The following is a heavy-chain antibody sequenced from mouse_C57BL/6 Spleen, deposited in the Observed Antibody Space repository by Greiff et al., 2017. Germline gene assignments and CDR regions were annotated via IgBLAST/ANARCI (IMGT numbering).Heavy chain of an antibody. V-gene: IGHV1-42*01. J-gene: IGHJ2*01. CDR1: GYSFTGYY. Sequence: VHVKQSGPELVKPGASVKISCKASGYSFTGYYMNWVKQSPEKSLEWIGEINPSTGGTTYNQKFKAKATLTVDKSSSTAYMQLKSLTSEDSAVYYCESRITTVVARGDFDDWGQGTTLTVSS. CDR2: INPSTGGT. CDR3: ESRITTVVARGDFDD. D-gene: IGHD1-1*01.